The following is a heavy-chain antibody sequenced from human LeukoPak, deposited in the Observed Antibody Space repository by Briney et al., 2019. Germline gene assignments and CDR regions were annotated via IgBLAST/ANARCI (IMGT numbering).Heavy chain of an antibody. CDR2: LNSDGSST. J-gene: IGHJ4*02. D-gene: IGHD2-15*01. CDR3: ARGGGPYCGGGSCHYFDY. Sequence: GGSLRLSCAASGFTFSSYWMHWVRQAPGKGLVWVSRLNSDGSSTIYADSVKGRFTISRDNAKSTLYLQMNSLRAEDTAVYYCARGGGPYCGGGSCHYFDYWGQGTLVTV. CDR1: GFTFSSYW. V-gene: IGHV3-74*01.